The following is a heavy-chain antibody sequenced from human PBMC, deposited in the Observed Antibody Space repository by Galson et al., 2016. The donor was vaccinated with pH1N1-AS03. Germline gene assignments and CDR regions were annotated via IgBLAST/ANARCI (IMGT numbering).Heavy chain of an antibody. J-gene: IGHJ6*02. CDR3: VKDMRVVANSDYGMDV. CDR2: ISASGGST. D-gene: IGHD3-22*01. Sequence: SLRLSCAASGFTFSSNAMTWVRQAPGKGLEWVSTISASGGSTFYADSVTGRFTISRDNFKNTLSLQMNSLRVDDTALYYCVKDMRVVANSDYGMDVWGQGTTCSVSS. V-gene: IGHV3-23*01. CDR1: GFTFSSNA.